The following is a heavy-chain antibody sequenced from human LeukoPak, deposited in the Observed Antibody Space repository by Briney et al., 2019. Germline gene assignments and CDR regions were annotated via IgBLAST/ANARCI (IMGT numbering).Heavy chain of an antibody. D-gene: IGHD2-2*01. CDR2: SYPPGSAT. V-gene: IGHV5-51*01. Sequence: GAYLKISRTGSGYSLTRYWIGSERRMPGKGLEWLGPSYPPGSATRYSPSFQGQVTISADKSISTAYLQWSSLKAADTAMYYCARLGGADIVVVTAASPFYFDYWCQGNLVTVSS. CDR3: ARLGGADIVVVTAASPFYFDY. J-gene: IGHJ4*02. CDR1: GYSLTRYW.